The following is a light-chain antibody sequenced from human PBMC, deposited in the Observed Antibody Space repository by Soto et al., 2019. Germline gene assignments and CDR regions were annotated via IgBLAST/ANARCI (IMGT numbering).Light chain of an antibody. CDR1: QSISSW. V-gene: IGKV1-5*03. Sequence: DIQMTQSPSTLSASVGDRVTITCRASQSISSWLAWYQQKPGKAPKLLIYKASSLESGVPSRFSGSGSGTEFTLTISSLQPDDFATYYCQQYNSYSRPFGQGTKVDIX. CDR2: KAS. CDR3: QQYNSYSRP. J-gene: IGKJ1*01.